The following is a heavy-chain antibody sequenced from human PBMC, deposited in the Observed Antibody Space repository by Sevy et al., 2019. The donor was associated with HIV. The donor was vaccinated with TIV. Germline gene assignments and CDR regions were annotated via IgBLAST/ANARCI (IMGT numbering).Heavy chain of an antibody. CDR1: GFTFSSYW. CDR3: ARSGPYEYFDC. Sequence: GGSLRLSCAASGFTFSSYWMSWVRQAPGKGLEWVANIKKDGSEKYYVDTVKGRFTISRDNAKNSLYLQMNSLRAEDTAVYYCARSGPYEYFDCGGEGTLVTVS. CDR2: IKKDGSEK. V-gene: IGHV3-7*03. J-gene: IGHJ4*02. D-gene: IGHD3-10*01.